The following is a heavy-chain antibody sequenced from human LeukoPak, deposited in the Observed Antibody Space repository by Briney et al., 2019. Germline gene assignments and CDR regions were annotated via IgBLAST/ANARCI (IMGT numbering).Heavy chain of an antibody. CDR1: GGSISSGSYY. V-gene: IGHV4-61*02. D-gene: IGHD4-23*01. CDR3: ARLSGGGGNLLDS. J-gene: IGHJ4*02. Sequence: SETLSLTCTVSGGSISSGSYYWSWIRQPAGKGLEWIGRIYTSGSTNYNPSLKSRVTISLGTPQNQFHLRLQSVTAADTAVYYCARLSGGGGNLLDSWGQGALLTVSS. CDR2: IYTSGST.